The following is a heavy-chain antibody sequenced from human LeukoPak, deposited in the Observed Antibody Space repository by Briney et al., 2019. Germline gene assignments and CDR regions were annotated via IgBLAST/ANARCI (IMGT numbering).Heavy chain of an antibody. D-gene: IGHD2-2*01. Sequence: HGESLKISCKGSGYSFTSYWIGWVRQMPGKGLGWMGIIYPGDSDTRYSPSFQGQVTISADKSISTAYLQWSSLKAPDTAMYYCARGYCSTTSCYFDYWGQGTLVTVSS. V-gene: IGHV5-51*01. CDR1: GYSFTSYW. CDR2: IYPGDSDT. CDR3: ARGYCSTTSCYFDY. J-gene: IGHJ4*02.